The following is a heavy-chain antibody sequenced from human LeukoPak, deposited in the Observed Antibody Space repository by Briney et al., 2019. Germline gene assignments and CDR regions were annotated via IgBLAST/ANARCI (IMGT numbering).Heavy chain of an antibody. CDR2: ISYDGSSK. CDR1: GFTFRTYA. CDR3: ARAYYYDSNGYYSAMGYYFDY. Sequence: GGSLRLSCAASGFTFRTYAIHWVRQAPGKGLAWVAVISYDGSSKSYADSVKGRFTISRDNSKNTLSLQMNSLRAEDTAVYYLARAYYYDSNGYYSAMGYYFDYWGQGTLVTVSS. D-gene: IGHD3-22*01. J-gene: IGHJ4*02. V-gene: IGHV3-30*04.